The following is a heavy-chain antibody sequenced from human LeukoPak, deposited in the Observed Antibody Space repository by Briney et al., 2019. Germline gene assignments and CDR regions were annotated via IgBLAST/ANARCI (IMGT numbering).Heavy chain of an antibody. D-gene: IGHD3-10*01. Sequence: ASVKVSCKAPGYTFTRYGISWVRQAPGQGLEWMRWISAYKGDTNYAQKLQGRVTMTTDTSTSTAYMELRSLRSDDTAVYYCARGPRTYYYGSGNNYWGQGTLVTVSS. CDR3: ARGPRTYYYGSGNNY. CDR2: ISAYKGDT. J-gene: IGHJ4*02. V-gene: IGHV1-18*01. CDR1: GYTFTRYG.